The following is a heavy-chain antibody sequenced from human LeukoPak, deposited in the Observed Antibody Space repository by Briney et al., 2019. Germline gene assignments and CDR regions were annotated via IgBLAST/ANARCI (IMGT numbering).Heavy chain of an antibody. CDR1: GFTFSSYS. CDR2: ISSSSSYI. V-gene: IGHV3-21*04. Sequence: RGGSLRLSCAASGFTFSSYSMNWVRQAPGKGLEWVSSISSSSSYIYYADSVKGRFTISRDNAKNSLYLQMNSLRPEDMALYYCAKDFGYNWNDVHAFDVWGQGTMVTVSS. J-gene: IGHJ3*01. CDR3: AKDFGYNWNDVHAFDV. D-gene: IGHD1-20*01.